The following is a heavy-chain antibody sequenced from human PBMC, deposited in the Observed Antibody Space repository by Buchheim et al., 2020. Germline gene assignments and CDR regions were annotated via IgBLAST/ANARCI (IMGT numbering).Heavy chain of an antibody. Sequence: HVQLVQSGAEVKKPGASGKVSCKASGYTFISYALHWVRQAPGQRLEWMGWINAGNGNTKYSQEFQGRVTISKDTSASKAYMELSSLRSEDTAVYYCARGDYYDSSGGSVGDYWGQGTL. CDR1: GYTFISYA. D-gene: IGHD3-22*01. J-gene: IGHJ4*02. CDR2: INAGNGNT. CDR3: ARGDYYDSSGGSVGDY. V-gene: IGHV1-3*01.